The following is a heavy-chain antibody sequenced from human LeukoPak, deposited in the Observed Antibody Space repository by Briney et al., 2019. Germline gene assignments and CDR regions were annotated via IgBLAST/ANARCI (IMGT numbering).Heavy chain of an antibody. V-gene: IGHV4-34*01. CDR2: INHSGST. J-gene: IGHJ6*03. Sequence: PSETLSLTCAVYGGSFSGYYWSWIRQPPGKGLEWIGEINHSGSTNYNPSLKSRVTISVDTSKNQFSLQLSSVTAADTAVYYCARLLGRAGIPNPGIAAAGTYYYYYMDVWGKGTTVTVSS. D-gene: IGHD6-13*01. CDR1: GGSFSGYY. CDR3: ARLLGRAGIPNPGIAAAGTYYYYYMDV.